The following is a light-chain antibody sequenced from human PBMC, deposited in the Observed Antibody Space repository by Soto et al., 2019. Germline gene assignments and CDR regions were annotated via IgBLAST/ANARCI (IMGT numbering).Light chain of an antibody. V-gene: IGLV2-14*01. CDR2: DVS. CDR1: SSDVGGYNY. Sequence: QSALTQPASVSGSPGQSITISCTGTSSDVGGYNYVSWYQQHPGKAPKLMIYDVSNRPSGVSNRCSGSKSGNTASLTSSGRQAEDEAEYYCSSYTSSSTYVFGTGTKVTVL. J-gene: IGLJ1*01. CDR3: SSYTSSSTYV.